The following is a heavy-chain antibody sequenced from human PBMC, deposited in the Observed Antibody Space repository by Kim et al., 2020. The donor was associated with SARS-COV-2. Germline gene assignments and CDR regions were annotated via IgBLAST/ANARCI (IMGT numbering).Heavy chain of an antibody. V-gene: IGHV4-34*01. Sequence: SETLSLTCAVYGGSFSGYYWSWIRQPPGKGLEWIGEINHSGSTNYNPSLKSRVTISVDTSKNQFSLKLSSVTAADTAVYYCARTRTQWLVIHPYNWFDP. CDR3: ARTRTQWLVIHPYNWFDP. D-gene: IGHD6-19*01. CDR2: INHSGST. J-gene: IGHJ5*02. CDR1: GGSFSGYY.